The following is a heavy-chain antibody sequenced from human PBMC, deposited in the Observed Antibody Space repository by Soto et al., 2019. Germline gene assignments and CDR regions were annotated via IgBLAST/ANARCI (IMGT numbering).Heavy chain of an antibody. CDR1: GGSISSYY. J-gene: IGHJ4*02. CDR3: ARHGAIYSNSWYDFDY. Sequence: SETLSLTCTVSGGSISSYYWSWIRQPPGKGLEWIGYIYNSGSTNYNPSLKSRVTISVDTSQNQFSLKLTSVTAADTAVYYCARHGAIYSNSWYDFDYWGQGTLVTVSS. CDR2: IYNSGST. D-gene: IGHD5-18*01. V-gene: IGHV4-59*08.